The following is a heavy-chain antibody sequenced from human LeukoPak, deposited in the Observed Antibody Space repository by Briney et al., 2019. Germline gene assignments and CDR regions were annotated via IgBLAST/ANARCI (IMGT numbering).Heavy chain of an antibody. Sequence: SETLSLTCTVSGGSISSYYWSWIRQPPVKGLEWIGYIYYSGSTNYNPSLKSRVTISVDTSKNQFSLKLSSVTAADTAVYYCARLKGWYSSSRFDYWGQGTLVTVSS. CDR1: GGSISSYY. CDR2: IYYSGST. CDR3: ARLKGWYSSSRFDY. V-gene: IGHV4-59*08. D-gene: IGHD6-6*01. J-gene: IGHJ4*02.